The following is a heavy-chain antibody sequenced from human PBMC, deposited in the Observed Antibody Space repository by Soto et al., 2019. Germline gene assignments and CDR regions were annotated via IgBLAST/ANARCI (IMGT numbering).Heavy chain of an antibody. CDR3: AHIPNYYQYDWFDP. Sequence: QITLKESGPTLVKPTQTLTLTCTFSGFSLTTRGVGVGWIRQPPGKALECLALIYWDDDKRYSPSLQSRLSITKDTSKNQVVLTMTNVDPVDKATYYCAHIPNYYQYDWFDPWGQGNLVSVSS. D-gene: IGHD3-16*01. V-gene: IGHV2-5*02. CDR2: IYWDDDK. CDR1: GFSLTTRGVG. J-gene: IGHJ5*02.